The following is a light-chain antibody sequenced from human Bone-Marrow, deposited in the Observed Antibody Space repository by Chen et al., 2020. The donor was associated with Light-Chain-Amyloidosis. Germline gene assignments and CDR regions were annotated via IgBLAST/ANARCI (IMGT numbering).Light chain of an antibody. V-gene: IGLV1-47*01. CDR1: SSNIGSNY. J-gene: IGLJ2*01. CDR3: AAWDDSLSVV. CDR2: RNN. Sequence: QSVLTQPPSASGTPGQRVTISCSGSSSNIGSNYVYWYQQLPGTAPKLLIYRNNQRPSGVTNRFSGSKSGTSASLAISGLRSEDEAEYYCAAWDDSLSVVFGGGTKLTVL.